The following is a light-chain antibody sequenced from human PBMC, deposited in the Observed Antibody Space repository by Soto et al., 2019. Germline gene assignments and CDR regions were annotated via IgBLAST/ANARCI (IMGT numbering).Light chain of an antibody. CDR3: QQRINWIT. CDR1: QSVSTY. CDR2: DAS. V-gene: IGKV3-11*01. J-gene: IGKJ5*01. Sequence: DIGLTQSPATLALTPGERATLSCWASQSVSTYLAWYQQKPGQAPRLLIYDASSRATGIPARFSGSGSGTDFTLTISSVEPEDFAVYYCQQRINWITFGQGTRLEIK.